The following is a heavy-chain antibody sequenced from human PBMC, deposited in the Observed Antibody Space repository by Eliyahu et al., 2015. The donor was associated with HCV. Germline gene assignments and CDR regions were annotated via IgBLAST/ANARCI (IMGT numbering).Heavy chain of an antibody. J-gene: IGHJ4*02. Sequence: EVQLVESGGDSVQPGGSLRLSCAPSGFTFSSYEMNWVRQAPGKGLEWVSYISSSGSTIYYADSVKGRFTISRDNAKNSLHLQMNSLRAEDTAVYYCARGYRTSVGGTFDYWGQGTLVTVSS. CDR2: ISSSGSTI. V-gene: IGHV3-48*03. CDR1: GFTFSSYE. D-gene: IGHD5-12*01. CDR3: ARGYRTSVGGTFDY.